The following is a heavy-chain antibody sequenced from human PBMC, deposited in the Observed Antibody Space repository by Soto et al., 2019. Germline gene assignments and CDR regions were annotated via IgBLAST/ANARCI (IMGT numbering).Heavy chain of an antibody. D-gene: IGHD3-16*01. CDR2: ISGSSSYT. Sequence: QVQLVESGGGLVKPGGSLRLSCAASRFTFSDYYMSWIRQAPGKGLEWVSYISGSSSYTKYADSVKGRFTISRDNARNSLYLQMNSLRVEDTAVYFWAMRERKYASSAYYDAYDIWGQGTMVTVSS. J-gene: IGHJ3*02. CDR3: AMRERKYASSAYYDAYDI. V-gene: IGHV3-11*06. CDR1: RFTFSDYY.